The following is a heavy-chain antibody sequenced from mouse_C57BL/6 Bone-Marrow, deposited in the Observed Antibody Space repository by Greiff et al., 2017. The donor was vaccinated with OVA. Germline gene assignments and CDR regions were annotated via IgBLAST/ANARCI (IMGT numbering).Heavy chain of an antibody. J-gene: IGHJ1*03. CDR3: TKGSTVVDWYFDV. D-gene: IGHD1-1*01. V-gene: IGHV6-6*01. CDR2: IRNKANNHAT. Sequence: EVQLVESGGGLVQPGGSMKLSCAASGFTFSDAWMDWVRQSPEKGLEWVAEIRNKANNHATYYAESVKGRFTISRDDSKSSVYLQMNSLRAEDTGIYYSTKGSTVVDWYFDVWGTGTTVTVSS. CDR1: GFTFSDAW.